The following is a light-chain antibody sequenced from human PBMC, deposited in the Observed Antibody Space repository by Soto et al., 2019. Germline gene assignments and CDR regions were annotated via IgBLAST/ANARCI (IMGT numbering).Light chain of an antibody. Sequence: QSALTQPPSASVSPGQSVTISCTGTSSDIGGSNYVSWYQQHPGKAPKLMIYEVTKRPSGVPDRFSGSKSGNTASLTVSGLQAEDEADYSCNSYAGSSTYVLGTGTKVPVL. CDR2: EVT. CDR1: SSDIGGSNY. CDR3: NSYAGSSTYV. V-gene: IGLV2-8*01. J-gene: IGLJ1*01.